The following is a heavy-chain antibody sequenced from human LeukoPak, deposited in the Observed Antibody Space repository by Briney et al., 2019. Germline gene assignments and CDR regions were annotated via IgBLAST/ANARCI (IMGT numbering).Heavy chain of an antibody. D-gene: IGHD3-22*01. V-gene: IGHV4-34*01. CDR2: MNPSGST. CDR1: GGSFSGYY. CDR3: ARGRQDVTMIVVVMTAASYYLDV. J-gene: IGHJ6*03. Sequence: PSETLSLTCAVYGGSFSGYYWTWIRRTPEKGLEWIGEMNPSGSTNYNPSLKSRVTISVDTSKNQFSLELSSVTAADTAVYYCARGRQDVTMIVVVMTAASYYLDVWGKGTTVTVS.